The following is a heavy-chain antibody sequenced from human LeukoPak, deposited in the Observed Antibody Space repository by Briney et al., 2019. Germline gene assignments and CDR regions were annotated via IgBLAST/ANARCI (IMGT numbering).Heavy chain of an antibody. CDR2: IYYSGST. CDR3: AREGWRQMSP. V-gene: IGHV4-30-4*08. J-gene: IGHJ5*02. D-gene: IGHD2-15*01. CDR1: GFTVSSNY. Sequence: LRLSCAASGFTVSSNYMSWIRQPPGKGLEWIGYIYYSGSTYYNPSLKSRVTISVDTSKNQFSLKLSSVTAADTAVYYCAREGWRQMSPWGQGTLVTVSS.